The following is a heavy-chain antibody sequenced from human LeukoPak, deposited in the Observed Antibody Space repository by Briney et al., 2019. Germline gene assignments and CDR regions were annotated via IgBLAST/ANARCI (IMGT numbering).Heavy chain of an antibody. CDR1: GFTFSSYA. V-gene: IGHV3-30*03. J-gene: IGHJ4*02. CDR3: VISSGWKGGYYFDF. D-gene: IGHD6-19*01. CDR2: ILHDGSNK. Sequence: GGSLTLSCAASGFTFSSYAMHWVRQAPGKGLEWVAVILHDGSNKQYADSVKGRFTISRDNAKNSLYLQMNSLRAEDTGVYYCVISSGWKGGYYFDFWGQGTLVTVSA.